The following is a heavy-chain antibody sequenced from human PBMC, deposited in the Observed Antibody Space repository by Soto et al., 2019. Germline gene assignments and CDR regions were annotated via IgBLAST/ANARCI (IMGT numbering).Heavy chain of an antibody. D-gene: IGHD1-1*01. Sequence: GSLRLSCEVSGFTFSAYWMHWVRQVPGKGLIWVSRISDDGSTTTYADSVKGRFTISRDNAKNTLYLQMNSLRADDTGLYYCTRGPRVSSTGTGAHWGQGXLVTVYS. V-gene: IGHV3-74*01. CDR2: ISDDGSTT. J-gene: IGHJ4*02. CDR3: TRGPRVSSTGTGAH. CDR1: GFTFSAYW.